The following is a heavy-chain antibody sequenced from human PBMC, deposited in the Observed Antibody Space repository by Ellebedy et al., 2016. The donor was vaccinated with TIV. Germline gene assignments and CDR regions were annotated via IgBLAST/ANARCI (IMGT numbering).Heavy chain of an antibody. D-gene: IGHD2/OR15-2a*01. J-gene: IGHJ4*02. Sequence: MPGGSLRLSCAVYGGSFSGYYWSWIRQPPGKGLEWIGEINHSGSTNYNPSLKSRVTISVDTSKNQFSLKLSSVTAADTAVYYCARGSSATSIDYWGQGTLVTVSS. CDR1: GGSFSGYY. CDR2: INHSGST. CDR3: ARGSSATSIDY. V-gene: IGHV4-34*01.